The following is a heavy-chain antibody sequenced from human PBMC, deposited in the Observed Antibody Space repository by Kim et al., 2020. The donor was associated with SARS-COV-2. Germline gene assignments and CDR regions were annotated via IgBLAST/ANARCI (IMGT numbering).Heavy chain of an antibody. CDR1: GGSFSGYY. Sequence: SETLSLTCAVYGGSFSGYYWSWIRQPPGKGLEWIGEINHSGSTNYNPSLKSRVTISVDTSKNQFSLKLSSVTAADTAVYYCASQRGLLWFGEPPWFDPWGQGTLVTVSS. V-gene: IGHV4-34*01. CDR3: ASQRGLLWFGEPPWFDP. D-gene: IGHD3-10*01. CDR2: INHSGST. J-gene: IGHJ5*02.